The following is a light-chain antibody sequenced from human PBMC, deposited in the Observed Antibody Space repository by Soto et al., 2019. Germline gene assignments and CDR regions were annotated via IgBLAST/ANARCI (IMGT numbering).Light chain of an antibody. J-gene: IGKJ1*01. CDR3: QQSYNTPWT. V-gene: IGKV1-39*01. Sequence: DIPMTQSPSSLSASVGDRVTITCRTSQSITDYLHWYQQKPGQAPKLLIYAASSLQSGVPSRFSASRSGTDFTLTISSLQPEDFATYYCQQSYNTPWTFGQGTKVEVK. CDR1: QSITDY. CDR2: AAS.